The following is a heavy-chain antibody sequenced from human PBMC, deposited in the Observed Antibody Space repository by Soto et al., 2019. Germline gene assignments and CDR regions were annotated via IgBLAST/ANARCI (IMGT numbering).Heavy chain of an antibody. Sequence: EVQLVQSGAEVKKPGESLKISCKGSGYSFTSYWIGWVRQMPGKGLEWMGIIYPGDSDTRYSPSLQGQVTISADKSISTAYLQWSSLKASDTAMYYCARTAATGKYYYGVDVWGQGTTVTVSS. CDR2: IYPGDSDT. D-gene: IGHD6-13*01. V-gene: IGHV5-51*01. CDR1: GYSFTSYW. CDR3: ARTAATGKYYYGVDV. J-gene: IGHJ6*02.